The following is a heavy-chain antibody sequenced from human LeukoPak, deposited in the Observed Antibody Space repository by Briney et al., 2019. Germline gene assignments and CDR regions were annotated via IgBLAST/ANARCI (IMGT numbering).Heavy chain of an antibody. V-gene: IGHV4-4*07. D-gene: IGHD6-19*01. CDR3: ARDSSAWSFDY. CDR2: IYSSGSN. Sequence: RPSETLSLTCSVSGSSISSYSWSWIRQPAGEGLEWIGRIYSSGSNSYSPSLKGRVAMSADTSKNQFSLMLSSVTAADTAVYYCARDSSAWSFDYWGQGALVTVSS. J-gene: IGHJ4*02. CDR1: GSSISSYS.